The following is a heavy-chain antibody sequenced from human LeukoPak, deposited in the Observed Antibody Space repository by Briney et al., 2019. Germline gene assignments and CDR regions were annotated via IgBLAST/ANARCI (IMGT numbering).Heavy chain of an antibody. V-gene: IGHV3-23*01. D-gene: IGHD1-1*01. CDR3: AKDLVAGTTA. CDR1: GFTFGSYT. Sequence: PGGSLRLSCAASGFTFGSYTMSWVRQAPGKGLEWVSAISGSGSSTYYADSVKGRFTISRDNSKDSLYLQMNSLRAEDTAVYYCAKDLVAGTTAWGQGTLVTVSS. CDR2: ISGSGSST. J-gene: IGHJ5*02.